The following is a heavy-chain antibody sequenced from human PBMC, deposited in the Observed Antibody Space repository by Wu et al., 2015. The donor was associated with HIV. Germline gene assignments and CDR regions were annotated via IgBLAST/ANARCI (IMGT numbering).Heavy chain of an antibody. Sequence: QVQLVQSGAEVKKPGSSVKVSCKGSGGAFTTSAINWVRQAPGQGLEWMGMIIPLYGTPNYAQKFEGRITINTDESTNTVYMGLRSLTYDDTAVYYCAILRADCGGDYCPGGPWGQGTPVTVSS. CDR1: GGAFTTSA. V-gene: IGHV1-69*05. J-gene: IGHJ5*02. CDR2: IIPLYGTP. CDR3: AILRADCGGDYCPGGP. D-gene: IGHD2-21*02.